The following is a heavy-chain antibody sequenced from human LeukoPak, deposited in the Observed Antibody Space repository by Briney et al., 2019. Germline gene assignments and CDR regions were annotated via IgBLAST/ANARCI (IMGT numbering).Heavy chain of an antibody. CDR2: INAGNGNT. J-gene: IGHJ4*02. CDR3: ARDPSYYFDY. V-gene: IGHV1-3*01. Sequence: ASVKVSCKASGYTFTSYAMHWVRQAPGQRLEWMGWINAGNGNTKYSQKFQGRVTMTTDTSTSTAYMELRSLRSDDTAVYYCARDPSYYFDYWGQGTLVTVSS. CDR1: GYTFTSYA.